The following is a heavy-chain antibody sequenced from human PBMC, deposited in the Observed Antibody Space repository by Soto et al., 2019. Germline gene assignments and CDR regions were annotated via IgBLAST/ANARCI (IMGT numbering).Heavy chain of an antibody. CDR2: INPSGGST. CDR1: GYTFTSYY. J-gene: IGHJ6*02. CDR3: ARDPGGYDHYYYYYYGMDV. V-gene: IGHV1-46*01. D-gene: IGHD5-12*01. Sequence: ASVKVSCKASGYTFTSYYMHCVRQAPGQGLEWMGIINPSGGSTSYAQKFQGRVTMTRDTSTSTVYMELSSLRSEDTAVYYCARDPGGYDHYYYYYYGMDVWGQGTTVTVSS.